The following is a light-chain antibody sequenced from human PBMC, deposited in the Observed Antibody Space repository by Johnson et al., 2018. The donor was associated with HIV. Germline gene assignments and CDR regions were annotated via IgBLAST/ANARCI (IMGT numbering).Light chain of an antibody. CDR1: SSNIGNNY. CDR3: GTWDSSLSAYV. J-gene: IGLJ1*01. V-gene: IGLV1-51*02. Sequence: HSVLTQPPSVSAAPGQKVTISCSGSSSNIGNNYVSWYRQLPGTAPQLLIYENNKRPSGIPDRFSASKSGTSATLGITGLQTGDDADYYCGTWDSSLSAYVFGTGSKVTVL. CDR2: ENN.